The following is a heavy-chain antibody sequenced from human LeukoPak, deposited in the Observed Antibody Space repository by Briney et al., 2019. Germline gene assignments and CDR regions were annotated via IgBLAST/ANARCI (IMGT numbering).Heavy chain of an antibody. Sequence: SETLSLTCAVYGGSFSGYYWSWIRQPPGMGLEWIGEINHSGSTNYNPSLKSRVTISVDTSKNQFSLKLSSVTAADTAVYYCARGGSYYYGSGSYPNWFDPWGQGTLVTVSS. CDR3: ARGGSYYYGSGSYPNWFDP. J-gene: IGHJ5*02. CDR1: GGSFSGYY. D-gene: IGHD3-10*01. V-gene: IGHV4-34*01. CDR2: INHSGST.